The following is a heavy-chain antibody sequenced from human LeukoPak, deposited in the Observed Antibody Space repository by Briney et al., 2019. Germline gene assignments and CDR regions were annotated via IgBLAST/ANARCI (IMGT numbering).Heavy chain of an antibody. V-gene: IGHV3-30*02. CDR2: IRYDGSNK. Sequence: PSETLSLTCTVSGGSISSSSYYWGWIRQAPGKGLEWVAFIRYDGSNKYYADSVKGRFTISRDNSKNTPYLQMNSLRAEDTAVYYCARSSSSGYLLGYWGQGTLVTVSS. CDR3: ARSSSSGYLLGY. D-gene: IGHD5-12*01. J-gene: IGHJ4*02. CDR1: GGSISSSSYY.